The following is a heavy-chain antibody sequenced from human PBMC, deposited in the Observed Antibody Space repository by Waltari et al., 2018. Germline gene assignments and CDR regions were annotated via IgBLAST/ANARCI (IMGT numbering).Heavy chain of an antibody. D-gene: IGHD3-10*01. CDR2: INHSGST. J-gene: IGHJ2*01. V-gene: IGHV4-34*01. CDR1: GGSFSGYY. Sequence: QVQLQQWGAGLLKPSETLSLTCAVYGGSFSGYYWSWIRQPPGKGLEWIGEINHSGSTNYNPSLKSRVTISVDTSKNQFSLKLSAVTAADTAVYYCARLLVRGPRRFDLWGRGTLVTVSS. CDR3: ARLLVRGPRRFDL.